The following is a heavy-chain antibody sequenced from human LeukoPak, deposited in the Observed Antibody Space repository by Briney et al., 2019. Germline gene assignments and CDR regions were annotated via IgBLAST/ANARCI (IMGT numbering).Heavy chain of an antibody. CDR3: ARELELAAFDY. CDR2: INPNSGDT. Sequence: ALVKVSCKASGYTFTGYYMHWVRQAPGQGLEWMGWINPNSGDTNYAQKFQGRVTMTRDTSISTAYMELSRLRSDDTAVYYCARELELAAFDYWGQGTLVTVSS. J-gene: IGHJ4*02. D-gene: IGHD1-7*01. CDR1: GYTFTGYY. V-gene: IGHV1-2*02.